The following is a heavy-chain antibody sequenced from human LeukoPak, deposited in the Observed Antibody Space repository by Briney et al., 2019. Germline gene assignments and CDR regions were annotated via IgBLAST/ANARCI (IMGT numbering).Heavy chain of an antibody. Sequence: SVKVSCKASGGTFSSYAISWVRQAPGQGLEWMGGIIPIFGTANYAQKFQGRVTITADKSTSTAYMELSSLRSEDTAVYYCARGGNYDILTGYIFDYWGQGTLVTVSS. CDR3: ARGGNYDILTGYIFDY. V-gene: IGHV1-69*06. CDR2: IIPIFGTA. CDR1: GGTFSSYA. D-gene: IGHD3-9*01. J-gene: IGHJ4*02.